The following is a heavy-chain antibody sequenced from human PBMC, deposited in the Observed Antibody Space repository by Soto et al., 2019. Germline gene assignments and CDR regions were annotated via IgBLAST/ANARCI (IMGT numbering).Heavy chain of an antibody. CDR3: ARDYGGNLLDY. J-gene: IGHJ4*02. CDR1: GGSISSYY. D-gene: IGHD4-17*01. V-gene: IGHV4-59*01. CDR2: IYYSGST. Sequence: QVQLQESGPGLVKPSETLSLTCTVSGGSISSYYWSWIRQPPGKGLEWIGYIYYSGSTNYNPSLTSRVTISVDTSKNQFSLKLSSVTAADTAVYYCARDYGGNLLDYWGQGTLVTVSS.